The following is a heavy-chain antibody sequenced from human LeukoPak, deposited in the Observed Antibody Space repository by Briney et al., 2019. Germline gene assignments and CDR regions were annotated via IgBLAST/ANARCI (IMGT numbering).Heavy chain of an antibody. CDR2: IQYDGGNE. Sequence: GGSLRLSCATSGFTFSTYGVHWVRQAPGKGLEWVTSIQYDGGNEYYADSVKGRFTISRDNSKNTLYLQMNSLRADDTAVYYCAKESVAGYFDYWGQGTLVTVSS. CDR1: GFTFSTYG. CDR3: AKESVAGYFDY. V-gene: IGHV3-30*02. D-gene: IGHD6-19*01. J-gene: IGHJ4*02.